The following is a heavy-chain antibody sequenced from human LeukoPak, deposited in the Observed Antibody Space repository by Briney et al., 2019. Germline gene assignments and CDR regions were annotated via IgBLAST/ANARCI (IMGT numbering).Heavy chain of an antibody. CDR1: GFTFSNYA. D-gene: IGHD1-26*01. V-gene: IGHV3-23*01. J-gene: IGHJ3*02. CDR3: AREMYSGMYNDAFDI. CDR2: ISGSGGAT. Sequence: PGGSLRLSRAASGFTFSNYAMSWVRQAPGKGLEWVSGISGSGGATYYADSVKGRFTISRDNSKNTLYLQMNNLRAEDTAMYYCAREMYSGMYNDAFDIWGQGTKVTVSS.